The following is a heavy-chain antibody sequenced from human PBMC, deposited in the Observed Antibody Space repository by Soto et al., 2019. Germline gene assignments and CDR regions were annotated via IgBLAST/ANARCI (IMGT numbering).Heavy chain of an antibody. D-gene: IGHD3-10*01. Sequence: GGSLRLSCAASGFTFTTYAMHWVRQAPGKGLEWIVVISFDGGNTYYADSVKGRFTISRDNSKNTLYLEMTTLRVEDTAVYYCAKQTGPGSYYNVGSGGYFDYWGQGTLVTVSS. V-gene: IGHV3-30*18. CDR3: AKQTGPGSYYNVGSGGYFDY. J-gene: IGHJ4*02. CDR2: ISFDGGNT. CDR1: GFTFTTYA.